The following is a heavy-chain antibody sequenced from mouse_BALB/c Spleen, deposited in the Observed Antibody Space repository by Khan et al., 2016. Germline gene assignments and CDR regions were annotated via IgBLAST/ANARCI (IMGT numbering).Heavy chain of an antibody. CDR1: GFTFSNYW. V-gene: IGHV6-6*02. Sequence: EVKLEESGGGFVQPGGSMKLSCVASGFTFSNYWMNWVRQSPEKGLEWVAEIRFESNNYATHYTLSGKGRFTIERADSKSSVHLRMNTSRAEDDGIDYCTPERAGDYWGQGTTITVAS. CDR3: TPERAGDY. CDR2: IRFESNNYAT. J-gene: IGHJ2*01. D-gene: IGHD6-1*01.